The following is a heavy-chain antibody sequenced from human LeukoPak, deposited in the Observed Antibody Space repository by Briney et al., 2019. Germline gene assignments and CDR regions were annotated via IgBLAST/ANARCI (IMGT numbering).Heavy chain of an antibody. J-gene: IGHJ3*02. V-gene: IGHV1-2*06. CDR2: INPDSGST. Sequence: ASVKVSYKDSRYTFTGYYMHWVRQAPGQGLEWMGRINPDSGSTNYAQKFQGRVTMTRDTSSNTAYMELSRLRSDDTAVYYCARAAVAGFGFDIWGQGTMVTVSA. D-gene: IGHD6-19*01. CDR1: RYTFTGYY. CDR3: ARAAVAGFGFDI.